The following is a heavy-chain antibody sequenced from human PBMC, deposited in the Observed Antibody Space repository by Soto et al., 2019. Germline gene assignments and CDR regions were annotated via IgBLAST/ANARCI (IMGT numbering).Heavy chain of an antibody. V-gene: IGHV1-69*01. CDR1: GGTFSSYA. J-gene: IGHJ5*02. CDR2: IIPIFGTA. D-gene: IGHD5-12*01. CDR3: ARDFGGYRFDP. Sequence: QVQLLQSGAEVKKPGSSLKVSCKASGGTFSSYAIICVRQAPGQGLEWMGGIIPIFGTANYAQKFQGRVTITADESTSSAYMELSSLRSEDTAVYYCARDFGGYRFDPWGQGNLVTVSS.